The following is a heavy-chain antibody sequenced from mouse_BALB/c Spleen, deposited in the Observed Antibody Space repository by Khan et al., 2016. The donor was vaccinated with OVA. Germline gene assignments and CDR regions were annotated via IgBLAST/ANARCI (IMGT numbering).Heavy chain of an antibody. CDR1: GYTFTSYW. V-gene: IGHV1-7*01. J-gene: IGHJ2*01. CDR2: INPSTGYT. D-gene: IGHD1-1*01. Sequence: QVQLQQSGAELAKPGASVKMSCKASGYTFTSYWMHWVKQRPGQGLEWIGYINPSTGYTEYNQKFKDKATLPADKSSSTAYMQLSSLTSEDSAVEYCARYYDGSSPDYWGQGTTLTVSS. CDR3: ARYYDGSSPDY.